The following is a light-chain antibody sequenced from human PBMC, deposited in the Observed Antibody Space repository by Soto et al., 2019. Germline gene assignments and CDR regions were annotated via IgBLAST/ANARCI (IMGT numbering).Light chain of an antibody. J-gene: IGKJ5*01. CDR3: QQYGTSEII. CDR2: DAS. CDR1: QSVSSY. V-gene: IGKV3-20*01. Sequence: EIVWTQAPGTLSLAPGERATLSCRSSQSVSSYLAWYQQKPGQAPRLLIYDASNRATGIPARFSGSGSGTDFTLTITRLEPEDFAVFYCQQYGTSEIIFGQGTRLEIK.